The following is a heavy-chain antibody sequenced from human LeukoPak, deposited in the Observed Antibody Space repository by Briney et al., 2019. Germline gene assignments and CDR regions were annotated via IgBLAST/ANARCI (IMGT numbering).Heavy chain of an antibody. CDR2: INQDGSKN. CDR1: GFTFSNYA. Sequence: GGSLRLSCAASGFTFSNYAMRWVRQAPGKGLEWVANINQDGSKNFYVDSVKGRFTISRDNAKNAVYLQMNSLRAEDTGVYFCASGQTLTFWGQGTLVTASS. V-gene: IGHV3-7*01. J-gene: IGHJ4*02. CDR3: ASGQTLTF.